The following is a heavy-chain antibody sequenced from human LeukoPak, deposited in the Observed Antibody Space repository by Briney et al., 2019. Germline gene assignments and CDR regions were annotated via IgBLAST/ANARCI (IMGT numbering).Heavy chain of an antibody. CDR1: GGSISSSSYY. V-gene: IGHV4-39*01. D-gene: IGHD6-19*01. CDR2: IYYSGST. Sequence: SETLSLTCTVSGGSISSSSYYWGWIRQPPGKGLEWIGSIYYSGSTYYNPSLKSRVTISVDTSKNQFSLKLSSVTAADTAVYYCARRGQWLTFDYWGQGTLVAVSS. J-gene: IGHJ4*02. CDR3: ARRGQWLTFDY.